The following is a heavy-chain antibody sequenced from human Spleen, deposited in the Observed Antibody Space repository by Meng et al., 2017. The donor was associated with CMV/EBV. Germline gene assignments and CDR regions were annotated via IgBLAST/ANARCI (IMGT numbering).Heavy chain of an antibody. CDR2: IYSGGST. V-gene: IGHV3-66*01. J-gene: IGHJ4*02. CDR1: GFTFSSYS. Sequence: EVQLVVAGGGLVKPGGSLRLSCAASGFTFSSYSMNWVRQAPGKGLEWVSVIYSGGSTYYADSVKGRFTISRDNSKNTLYLQMNSLRAEDTAVYYCARDRDSSGWFGYWGQGTLVTVSS. D-gene: IGHD6-19*01. CDR3: ARDRDSSGWFGY.